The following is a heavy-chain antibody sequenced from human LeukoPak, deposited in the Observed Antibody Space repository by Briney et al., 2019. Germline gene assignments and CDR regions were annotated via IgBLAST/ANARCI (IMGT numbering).Heavy chain of an antibody. Sequence: GGSLRLSCAASGFTFSSYGMHWVRQAPGEGLEWVAVISYDGSNKYYADPVKGRFTISRDNSKNTLSLQMNSLRAEDSAVYYCARDTTGWFDPWGQGTLVTVAS. CDR1: GFTFSSYG. J-gene: IGHJ5*02. CDR2: ISYDGSNK. CDR3: ARDTTGWFDP. V-gene: IGHV3-33*01. D-gene: IGHD1-14*01.